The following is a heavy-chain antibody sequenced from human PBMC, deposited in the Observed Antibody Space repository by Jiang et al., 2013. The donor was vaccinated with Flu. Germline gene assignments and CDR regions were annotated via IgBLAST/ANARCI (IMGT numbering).Heavy chain of an antibody. CDR2: IYYSGST. CDR3: ARSTAVAGTLGY. Sequence: LLKPSETLSLTCTVSGGSISSYYWSWIRQPPGKGLEWIGYIYYSGSTNYNPSLKSRVIISVDTSKNQFSLKLSSVTAADTAVYCCARSTAVAGTLGYWGQGTLVTVSS. J-gene: IGHJ4*02. V-gene: IGHV4-59*01. CDR1: GGSISSYY. D-gene: IGHD6-19*01.